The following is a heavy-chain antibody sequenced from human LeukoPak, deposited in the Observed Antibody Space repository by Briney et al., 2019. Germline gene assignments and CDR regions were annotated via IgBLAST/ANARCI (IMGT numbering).Heavy chain of an antibody. Sequence: GGSLRLSCAASGFTFSSYEMNWVRQAPGKGLEWVSYISSSGSTIYYADSVKGRFTISRDNSKNTLYLQMNSLRAEDTAVYYCANEPSPYYYDSSPPDYWGQGTLVTVSS. CDR1: GFTFSSYE. CDR3: ANEPSPYYYDSSPPDY. CDR2: ISSSGSTI. D-gene: IGHD3-22*01. J-gene: IGHJ4*02. V-gene: IGHV3-48*03.